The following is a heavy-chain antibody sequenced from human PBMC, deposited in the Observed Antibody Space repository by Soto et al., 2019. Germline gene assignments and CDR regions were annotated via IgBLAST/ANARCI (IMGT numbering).Heavy chain of an antibody. Sequence: ASVKVSCKASGYTFTSYAMHWVRQAPGQRLEWMGWINAGNGNTKYSQKFQGRVTITRDTSASTAYVELSSLRSEDTAVYYCARGTYYYDSSGYYYNYWGQGTLVTVSS. V-gene: IGHV1-3*01. CDR3: ARGTYYYDSSGYYYNY. D-gene: IGHD3-22*01. CDR1: GYTFTSYA. J-gene: IGHJ4*02. CDR2: INAGNGNT.